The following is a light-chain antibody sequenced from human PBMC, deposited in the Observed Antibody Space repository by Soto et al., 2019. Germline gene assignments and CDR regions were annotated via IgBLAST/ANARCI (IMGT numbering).Light chain of an antibody. CDR1: QSVRYNF. J-gene: IGKJ1*01. CDR3: QHYGDSPWT. V-gene: IGKV3-20*01. CDR2: DTS. Sequence: EIVLTQSPGTLSLSPGERATLSCRASQSVRYNFLAWYQQKPGQAPRLLMYDTSSRATGIPDRFSGSGSGTDFTLTISRLEPEDFPVYYCQHYGDSPWTFGQGTKVEIK.